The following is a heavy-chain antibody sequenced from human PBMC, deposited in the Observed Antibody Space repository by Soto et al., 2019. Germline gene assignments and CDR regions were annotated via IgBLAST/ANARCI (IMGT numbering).Heavy chain of an antibody. V-gene: IGHV1-3*01. D-gene: IGHD3-10*01. CDR3: ARGSGSHYAPFDN. J-gene: IGHJ4*02. CDR2: INAATGNT. CDR1: GYTFTDYA. Sequence: QVLLVQSGAAVKKPGASVKISCETSGYTFTDYAVDWVRQAPGQRLEWMGWINAATGNTRYSQKFQGRVTITRDTSANTAYMDLSSLGSEDTAVYYCARGSGSHYAPFDNWGQGTLVTVSS.